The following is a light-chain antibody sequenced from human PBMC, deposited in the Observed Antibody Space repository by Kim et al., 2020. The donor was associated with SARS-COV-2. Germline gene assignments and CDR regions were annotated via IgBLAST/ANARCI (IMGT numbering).Light chain of an antibody. J-gene: IGKJ4*01. CDR1: QSIDSY. Sequence: EIVLTQSPATLSLSPGERATLSCRASQSIDSYLAWYQQKPGQAPRLLIYDTSNRATGIPTRFSGSGSGTDFTLSISGLEPEDFAVYYCQQRRNWPLTFGGGTKVDIK. CDR3: QQRRNWPLT. CDR2: DTS. V-gene: IGKV3-11*01.